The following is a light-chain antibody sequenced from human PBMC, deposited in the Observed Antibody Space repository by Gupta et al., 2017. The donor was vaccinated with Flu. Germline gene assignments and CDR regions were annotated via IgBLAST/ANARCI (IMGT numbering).Light chain of an antibody. CDR1: SSNIGAGYD. CDR2: GNS. CDR3: QSYDNSLSGSQV. V-gene: IGLV1-40*01. Sequence: QPVLTQPPSVSGAPGQRVTISCTGSSSNIGAGYDVHWYQQIPGTAPKVLIYGNSNRPSGVPDRFSGSKSVTSASLAITGLQAEDEADYYCQSYDNSLSGSQVFGGGTKLTVL. J-gene: IGLJ3*02.